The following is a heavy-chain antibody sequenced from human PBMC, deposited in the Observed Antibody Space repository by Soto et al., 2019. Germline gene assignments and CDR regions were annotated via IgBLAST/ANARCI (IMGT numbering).Heavy chain of an antibody. D-gene: IGHD6-13*01. J-gene: IGHJ4*02. CDR2: IYYSGST. Sequence: QVQLQESRPGLVRPSQTLSLTCTVSGGSISSGDYYWSWIRQPPGKGLEWIGFIYYSGSTDYNPSLKSRVTMSVDTSKNHFSLKLSSVTAADTAVYYCARGLLGQQLAVWGQGTLVTVSS. CDR3: ARGLLGQQLAV. CDR1: GGSISSGDYY. V-gene: IGHV4-30-4*01.